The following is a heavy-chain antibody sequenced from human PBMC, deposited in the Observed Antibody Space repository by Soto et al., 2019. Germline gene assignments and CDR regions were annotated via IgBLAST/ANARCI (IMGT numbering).Heavy chain of an antibody. D-gene: IGHD3-3*01. Sequence: SETLSLTCTVSGGSISSGGYYWSWIRQHPGKGLEWIGYIYYSGSTYYNPSLKSRVTISVDTSKNQFSLKLSSVTAADTAVYYCARDLRSTIFLDREYYGMDVWGQGTTVTVSS. CDR3: ARDLRSTIFLDREYYGMDV. J-gene: IGHJ6*02. V-gene: IGHV4-31*03. CDR2: IYYSGST. CDR1: GGSISSGGYY.